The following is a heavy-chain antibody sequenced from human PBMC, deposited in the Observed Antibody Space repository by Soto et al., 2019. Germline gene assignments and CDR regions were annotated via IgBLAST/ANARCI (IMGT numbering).Heavy chain of an antibody. CDR1: GYTFTSYD. D-gene: IGHD1-26*01. CDR2: MNPNSGNT. CDR3: ARVLWDELTDYYYYYMDV. J-gene: IGHJ6*03. Sequence: QVQLVQSGAEVKKHGASVKVSCKASGYTFTSYDINWVRQATGQGLEWMGWMNPNSGNTGYAQKFQGRVTMTRNTSISTAYMELSGLRSEDTAVYYCARVLWDELTDYYYYYMDVWGKGTTVTVSS. V-gene: IGHV1-8*01.